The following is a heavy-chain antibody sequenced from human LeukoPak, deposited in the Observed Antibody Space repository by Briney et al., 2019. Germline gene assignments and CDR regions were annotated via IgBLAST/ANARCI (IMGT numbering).Heavy chain of an antibody. CDR1: GFTFSSYS. Sequence: GGSLRLSCAASGFTFSSYSMNWVRQAPGKGLEWVSSISSSSSYIYYADSVKGRFTISRDNAENSLYLQMNSLRAEDTAVYYCARVRVVPAAIGGWDYWGQGTLVTVSS. J-gene: IGHJ4*02. V-gene: IGHV3-21*01. CDR2: ISSSSSYI. D-gene: IGHD2-2*02. CDR3: ARVRVVPAAIGGWDY.